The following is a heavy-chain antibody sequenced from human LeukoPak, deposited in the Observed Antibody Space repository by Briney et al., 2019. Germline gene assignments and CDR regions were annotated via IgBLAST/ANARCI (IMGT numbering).Heavy chain of an antibody. CDR2: IWYGGRNK. D-gene: IGHD6-19*01. CDR3: ARWRAGIAVAVDY. V-gene: IGHV3-33*01. J-gene: IGHJ4*02. CDR1: GFTFINYG. Sequence: GRSLRPSRAASGFTFINYGIHWVSQAPGKWLEWVALIWYGGRNKFYADSVKGRFTISRDNSKNTLYLQMNSLRAEDTAVYYCARWRAGIAVAVDYWGQGTLVTVSS.